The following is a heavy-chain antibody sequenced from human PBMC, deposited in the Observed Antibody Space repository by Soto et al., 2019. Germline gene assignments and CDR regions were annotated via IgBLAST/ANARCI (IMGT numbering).Heavy chain of an antibody. CDR2: ISGSGSTS. J-gene: IGHJ4*02. Sequence: GGSLRLSCAASGFIFSTYNMNWVRQAPGKGLEWVSDISGSGSTSYYADSVKGRFTISRDNDKNTVYLEMNTLRAEDTAVYYCAKIQKYFDIYFDYWGPGTLVTVSS. CDR1: GFIFSTYN. CDR3: AKIQKYFDIYFDY. V-gene: IGHV3-48*01. D-gene: IGHD3-22*01.